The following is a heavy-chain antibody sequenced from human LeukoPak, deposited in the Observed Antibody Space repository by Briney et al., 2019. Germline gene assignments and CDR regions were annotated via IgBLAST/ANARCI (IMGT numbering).Heavy chain of an antibody. CDR3: AREVGSGGYFDY. Sequence: SETLSLTCTVSGGSISSYYWSWIRQPPGKGQEWIGYIYYSGSTNYNPSLKSRVTISVDTSKNQFSLKLSSVTAADTAVYYCAREVGSGGYFDYWGQGTLVTVSS. CDR2: IYYSGST. J-gene: IGHJ4*02. D-gene: IGHD6-19*01. CDR1: GGSISSYY. V-gene: IGHV4-59*01.